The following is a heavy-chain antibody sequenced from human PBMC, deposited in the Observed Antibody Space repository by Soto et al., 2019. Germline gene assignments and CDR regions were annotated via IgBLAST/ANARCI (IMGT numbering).Heavy chain of an antibody. CDR2: ITNDGSST. Sequence: GSLRLSCAASGFAFSSYWMHWVRQAPGKGLVWVSRITNDGSSTNYADSVKGRFTISKDNAKNTLYLQMNSLRAEDTAVYYCASAISIFGVVFYWGQGTLVTVSS. CDR3: ASAISIFGVVFY. J-gene: IGHJ4*02. D-gene: IGHD3-3*01. CDR1: GFAFSSYW. V-gene: IGHV3-74*01.